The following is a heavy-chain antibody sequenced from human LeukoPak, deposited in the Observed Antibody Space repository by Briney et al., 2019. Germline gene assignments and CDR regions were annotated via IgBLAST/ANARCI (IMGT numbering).Heavy chain of an antibody. CDR3: ARSHAEYFQH. J-gene: IGHJ1*01. Sequence: GESLKISWKGSGYSFTSYWIGWVCQMHGKGLEWMGIIYPGDSDTRYSPSFQGQVTISADKSISTAYLQWSSLKASDTAMYYCARSHAEYFQHWGQGTLVTVSS. CDR2: IYPGDSDT. CDR1: GYSFTSYW. V-gene: IGHV5-51*01.